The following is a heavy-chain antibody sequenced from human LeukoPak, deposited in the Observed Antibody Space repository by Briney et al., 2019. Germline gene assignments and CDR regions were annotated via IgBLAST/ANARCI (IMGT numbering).Heavy chain of an antibody. CDR3: AREYWGYYDDSGYPFDN. CDR1: GFTFTTYS. Sequence: GGSLRLSCEASGFTFTTYSMTWVRQAPGKGLEWVSTISSGSSAIFSADALKGRFTISRDDAKNLLYLDMNSLRAEDTAVYYCAREYWGYYDDSGYPFDNWGQGTLVTVSS. D-gene: IGHD3-22*01. CDR2: ISSGSSAI. J-gene: IGHJ4*02. V-gene: IGHV3-21*01.